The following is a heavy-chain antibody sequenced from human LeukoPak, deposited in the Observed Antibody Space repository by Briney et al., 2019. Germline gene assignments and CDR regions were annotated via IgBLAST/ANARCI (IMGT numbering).Heavy chain of an antibody. CDR1: GFRFTHYC. V-gene: IGHV3-74*03. J-gene: IGHJ4*02. Sequence: GGSVRISCAVSGFRFTHYCMRWVRQAPGKGLVWVSYISSDGSVTKYADSVKGRFTISRDNAVNTLYLQMNSLRVEDTAVYYCVRGSLRLPRSTPDYWGQGTLVTVSS. D-gene: IGHD2-21*02. CDR2: ISSDGSVT. CDR3: VRGSLRLPRSTPDY.